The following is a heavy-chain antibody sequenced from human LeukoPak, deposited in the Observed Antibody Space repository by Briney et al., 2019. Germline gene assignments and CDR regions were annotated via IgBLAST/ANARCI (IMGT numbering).Heavy chain of an antibody. J-gene: IGHJ4*02. Sequence: GRTLRLSCAASGFTFSSYAMSWVRQAPGKGLEWVSANSGSGGSTYYADSVKGRYTISRDNSKNTLYLQMNSLRAEDTAVYYCANLNGWLVQPLFDYWGQGTLSPSPQ. D-gene: IGHD6-19*01. CDR3: ANLNGWLVQPLFDY. CDR1: GFTFSSYA. CDR2: NSGSGGST. V-gene: IGHV3-23*01.